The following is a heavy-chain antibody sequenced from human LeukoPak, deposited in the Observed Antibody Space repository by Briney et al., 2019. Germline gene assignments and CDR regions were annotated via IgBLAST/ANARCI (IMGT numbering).Heavy chain of an antibody. D-gene: IGHD3-9*01. Sequence: GGSLRLSCAASGFTFSSYAMSWVRQAPGKGLEWVSAISGSGGSTYYADSVKGRFTISRDNSKNTLYLQMNSLRAEDTAVYYCAKSWNCDILTGGDYWGQGTLVTVSS. CDR2: ISGSGGST. CDR3: AKSWNCDILTGGDY. J-gene: IGHJ4*02. V-gene: IGHV3-23*01. CDR1: GFTFSSYA.